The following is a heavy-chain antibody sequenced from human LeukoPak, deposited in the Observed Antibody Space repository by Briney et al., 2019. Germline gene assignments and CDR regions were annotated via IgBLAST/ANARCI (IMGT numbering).Heavy chain of an antibody. CDR1: GFSFSSYT. CDR3: ARAFIALNSAALPDY. Sequence: GRSLRLSCAASGFSFSSYTMHWVRQAPGKGLEWVALISPDGSETHYADSVKGRFTISRDNSENTVFLQISNLRAEDTALYYCARAFIALNSAALPDYWGHGILVTVSS. D-gene: IGHD2-2*01. V-gene: IGHV3-30*15. J-gene: IGHJ4*01. CDR2: ISPDGSET.